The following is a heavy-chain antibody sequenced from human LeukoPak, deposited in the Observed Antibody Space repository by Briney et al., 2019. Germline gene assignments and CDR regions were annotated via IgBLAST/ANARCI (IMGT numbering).Heavy chain of an antibody. CDR2: LSYGGST. Sequence: SETLSLTCSVSGGSIRNYYWGWMRQPPGKGLEWIGYLSYGGSTYYNPSLKSRVTISADTSKNQFSLNLNSVTAADTAIYYCARGPGVPSSSWYVPDYWGQGTLVTVSS. J-gene: IGHJ4*02. CDR3: ARGPGVPSSSWYVPDY. V-gene: IGHV4-59*01. D-gene: IGHD6-13*01. CDR1: GGSIRNYY.